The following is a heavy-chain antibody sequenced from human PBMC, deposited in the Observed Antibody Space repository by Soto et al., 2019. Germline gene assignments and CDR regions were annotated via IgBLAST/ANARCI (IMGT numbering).Heavy chain of an antibody. D-gene: IGHD3-22*01. J-gene: IGHJ4*02. CDR3: AHSFDSSGYYPYYFDY. V-gene: IGHV2-5*01. CDR1: GFSLSSSGVG. Sequence: QITLKESGPTLVKPTQTLTLTCSYSGFSLSSSGVGVGWIRQPPGKALEWLALIYWNDDKRYSLSLKSRLTITKDTSKKQVVLTMTNMDPVDTATYYCAHSFDSSGYYPYYFDYWGQGTLVTVSS. CDR2: IYWNDDK.